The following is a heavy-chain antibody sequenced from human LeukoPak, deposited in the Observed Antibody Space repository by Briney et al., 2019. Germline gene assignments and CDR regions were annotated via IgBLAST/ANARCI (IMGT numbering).Heavy chain of an antibody. V-gene: IGHV1-18*01. D-gene: IGHD5-24*01. CDR3: ARGWLQPYWYFDL. CDR1: GYISTNYG. Sequence: GASVKVCCKASGYISTNYGITWVRQAPGQGLEWMGWISPYNGNADYAQKLQGRVTMTTDTSTTTAYMELRSLTSDDTAVYYCARGWLQPYWYFDLWGRGTLVTVSS. J-gene: IGHJ2*01. CDR2: ISPYNGNA.